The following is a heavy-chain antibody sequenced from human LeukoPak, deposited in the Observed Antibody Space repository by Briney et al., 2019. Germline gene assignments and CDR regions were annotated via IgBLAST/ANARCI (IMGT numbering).Heavy chain of an antibody. J-gene: IGHJ4*02. CDR2: IAGGDEST. CDR3: AGGVYWSLDY. V-gene: IGHV3-23*01. CDR1: GFIFNTNG. Sequence: GGSLRLSCAISGFIFNTNGMNWVRQSPGKGLEWLATIAGGDESTYYADSVKGQFAISRDNSKNTVFLHMNSLRVEDTAVYYCAGGVYWSLDYWGQGTPVTVSS. D-gene: IGHD1-1*01.